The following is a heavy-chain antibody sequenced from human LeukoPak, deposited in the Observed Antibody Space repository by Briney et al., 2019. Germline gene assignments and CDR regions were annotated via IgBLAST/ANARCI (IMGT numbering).Heavy chain of an antibody. Sequence: ASVKVSCKASGYTFTGYYMRWVRQAPGQGLEWMGRINPNSGGTNYAQKFQGRVTMTRDTSISTAYMELSRLRSDDTAVYYCARDALAAAGLHYYYYYYMDVWGKGTTVTVSS. D-gene: IGHD6-13*01. CDR2: INPNSGGT. CDR3: ARDALAAAGLHYYYYYYMDV. J-gene: IGHJ6*03. V-gene: IGHV1-2*06. CDR1: GYTFTGYY.